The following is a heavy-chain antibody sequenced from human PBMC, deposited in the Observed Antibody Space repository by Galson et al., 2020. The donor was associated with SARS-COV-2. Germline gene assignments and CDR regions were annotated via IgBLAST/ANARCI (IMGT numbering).Heavy chain of an antibody. V-gene: IGHV3-15*01. Sequence: GGSLRLSCAASRFTFRNAWMSWVRQAPGKGLEWVGRIKSKTDCGTTDYAAPVKCRFTISRDDSKNTLYLQMNSLKTEDTAVYYCSTDVVVVPAIDYWGQGTLVTVSS. J-gene: IGHJ4*02. CDR3: STDVVVVPAIDY. CDR1: RFTFRNAW. D-gene: IGHD2-15*01. CDR2: IKSKTDCGTT.